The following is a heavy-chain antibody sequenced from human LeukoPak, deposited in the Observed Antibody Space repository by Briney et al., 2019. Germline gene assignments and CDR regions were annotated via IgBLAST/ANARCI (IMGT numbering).Heavy chain of an antibody. CDR3: AKDIGSYYDY. J-gene: IGHJ4*02. V-gene: IGHV3-30*02. Sequence: SGGSLRLSCAASGFTFSSYGMHWVRQAPGKGLEWVAFIRYDGSNKYYADSVKGRFTISRDNSKNTLYLQMNSLRAEDTAVYYCAKDIGSYYDYWGQGILVTVSS. CDR2: IRYDGSNK. D-gene: IGHD3-10*01. CDR1: GFTFSSYG.